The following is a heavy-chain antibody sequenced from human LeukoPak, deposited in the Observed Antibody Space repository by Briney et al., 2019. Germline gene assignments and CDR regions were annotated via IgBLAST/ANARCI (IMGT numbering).Heavy chain of an antibody. V-gene: IGHV4-39*01. Sequence: SETLSLTCTVPGGSISSSSYYWGWIRQPPGMGLEWLGRLYYSGSTYYNPSLKSRVTISVDTSKNQFSLKLSSVTAADTAVYYCARHEYRIVGATTVWFDPWGQGTLVTVSS. CDR1: GGSISSSSYY. D-gene: IGHD1-26*01. CDR3: ARHEYRIVGATTVWFDP. CDR2: LYYSGST. J-gene: IGHJ5*02.